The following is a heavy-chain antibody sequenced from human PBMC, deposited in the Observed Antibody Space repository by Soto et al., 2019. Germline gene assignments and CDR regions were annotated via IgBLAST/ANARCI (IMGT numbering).Heavy chain of an antibody. CDR2: AYYGGST. J-gene: IGHJ6*02. CDR3: AGGDYYHSSGYYFYYYTLDG. Sequence: PSETLSLTCTVSGGSISSSSYYWGWIRQPPGKGLEWIGNAYYGGSTYYNPSLKSRVTISVETSKSQFSLKLSSVTAADTAVYYCAGGDYYHSSGYYFYYYTLDGWGQGTIVTVSS. V-gene: IGHV4-39*01. CDR1: GGSISSSSYY. D-gene: IGHD3-22*01.